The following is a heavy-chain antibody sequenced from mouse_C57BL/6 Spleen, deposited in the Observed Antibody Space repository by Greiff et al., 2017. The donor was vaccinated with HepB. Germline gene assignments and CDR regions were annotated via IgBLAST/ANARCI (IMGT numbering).Heavy chain of an antibody. J-gene: IGHJ2*01. V-gene: IGHV5-9-1*02. CDR3: TRVYSNDYFDY. CDR2: ISSGGDYI. Sequence: DVMLVESGEGLVKPGGSLKLSCAASGFTFSSYAMSWVRQTPEKRLEWVAYISSGGDYIYYADTVKGRFTISRDNARNTLYLQMSSLKSEDTAMYYCTRVYSNDYFDYWGQGTTLTVSS. D-gene: IGHD2-5*01. CDR1: GFTFSSYA.